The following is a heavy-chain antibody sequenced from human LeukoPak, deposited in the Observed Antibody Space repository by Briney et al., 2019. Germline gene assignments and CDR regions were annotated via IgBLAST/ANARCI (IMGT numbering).Heavy chain of an antibody. V-gene: IGHV3-11*06. CDR1: GFTFSDYY. Sequence: GGSLRLSCAASGFTFSDYYMSWIRQAPGKGLEWVSYISSSSSYTNYADSVKGRFTISRDNAKNSLYLQMNSLRDEDTAVYYCARDHNWGLDYWGQGTLVTVSS. CDR2: ISSSSSYT. D-gene: IGHD7-27*01. CDR3: ARDHNWGLDY. J-gene: IGHJ4*02.